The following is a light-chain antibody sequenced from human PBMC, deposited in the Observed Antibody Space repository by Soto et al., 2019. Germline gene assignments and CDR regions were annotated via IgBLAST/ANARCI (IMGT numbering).Light chain of an antibody. Sequence: QSVLTQSPSASASLGASVKLTCTLSNGHNTNAIAWHQQRPEKGPRFLMKLNSDGSHSRGGGIPDRFSGSSSGAERYLTISGLKSEDEAEYYCQTWDTGMVFGGGTKLTVL. V-gene: IGLV4-69*01. CDR2: LNSDGSH. CDR3: QTWDTGMV. CDR1: NGHNTNA. J-gene: IGLJ2*01.